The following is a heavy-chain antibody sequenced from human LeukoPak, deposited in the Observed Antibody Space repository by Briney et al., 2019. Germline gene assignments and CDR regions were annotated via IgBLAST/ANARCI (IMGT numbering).Heavy chain of an antibody. CDR3: AKDFDSYYDSTGYGASFSY. CDR2: IKQDGSEK. CDR1: GFTFSSYW. V-gene: IGHV3-7*03. J-gene: IGHJ4*02. D-gene: IGHD3-22*01. Sequence: GGSLRLSCAASGFTFSSYWMSWVRQAPGKGLEWVANIKQDGSEKYYVDSVKGRFTISRDNSKNTLYLQMNNLRAEDTALYYCAKDFDSYYDSTGYGASFSYWGQGTLVTVSS.